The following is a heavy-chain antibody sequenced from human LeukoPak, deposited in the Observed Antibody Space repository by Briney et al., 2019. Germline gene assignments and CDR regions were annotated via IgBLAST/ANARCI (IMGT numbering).Heavy chain of an antibody. J-gene: IGHJ4*02. Sequence: PGGSLRLSCAASGFSFRTYSMNWVREAPGKGLGWVSSIISGGYSINYADSVKGRFTISRDNAKDSLYLQMDSLRAEDTAVYYCVRDLRSYDGEFDYWGQGTLVAVSS. D-gene: IGHD5-12*01. CDR3: VRDLRSYDGEFDY. CDR1: GFSFRTYS. CDR2: IISGGYSI. V-gene: IGHV3-21*01.